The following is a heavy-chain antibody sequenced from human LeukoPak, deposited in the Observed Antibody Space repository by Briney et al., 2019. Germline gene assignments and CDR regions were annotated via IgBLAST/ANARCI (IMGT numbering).Heavy chain of an antibody. V-gene: IGHV1-69*13. CDR3: ARGEQFLEWLFGY. J-gene: IGHJ4*02. Sequence: SVKVSCKASGGTFSSYATSWVRQAPGQGLEWMGGIIPIFGTANYAQKFQGRVTITADESTSTAYMELSSLRSEDTAVYYCARGEQFLEWLFGYWGQGTLVTVSS. D-gene: IGHD3-3*01. CDR1: GGTFSSYA. CDR2: IIPIFGTA.